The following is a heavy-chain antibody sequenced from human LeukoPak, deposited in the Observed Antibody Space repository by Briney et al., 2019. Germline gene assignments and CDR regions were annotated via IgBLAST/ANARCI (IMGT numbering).Heavy chain of an antibody. CDR2: INPKSGGT. CDR1: GYTFTGYY. CDR3: VKQQLVKWRQTGFDY. V-gene: IGHV1-2*02. Sequence: ASVKVSCKASGYTFTGYYMHWVRQAPGQGLEWMGWINPKSGGTNYAQKFQGRVTMTRDTPISTAYMELSRLRSDDTAVYYCVKQQLVKWRQTGFDYWGQGTLVTVSS. J-gene: IGHJ4*02. D-gene: IGHD6-13*01.